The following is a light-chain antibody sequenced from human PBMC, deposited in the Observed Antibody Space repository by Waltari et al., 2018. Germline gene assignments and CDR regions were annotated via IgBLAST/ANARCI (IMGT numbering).Light chain of an antibody. CDR2: GNS. CDR3: QSYDSSLSGYV. Sequence: QSVLPQPPSVSGAPGPRVPISCTGTSSHTGAGYDVHWYQQLPGTAPKLLIYGNSNRPSGVPDRFSGSKSGTSASLAITGLQAEDEADYYCQSYDSSLSGYVFGTGTKVTVL. J-gene: IGLJ1*01. CDR1: SSHTGAGYD. V-gene: IGLV1-40*01.